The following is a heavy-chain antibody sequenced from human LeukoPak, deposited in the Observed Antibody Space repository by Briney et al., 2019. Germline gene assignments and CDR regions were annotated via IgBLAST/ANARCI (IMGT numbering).Heavy chain of an antibody. CDR3: ARGLSTMVRGVRTAFDI. CDR2: ISSSSSYI. Sequence: GGSLRLSCAASGFTFSSYSMNWVRQAPGKGLEWVSSISSSSSYIYYADSVKGRFTISRDNAKNSLYLQMNSLRAEDTAVYYCARGLSTMVRGVRTAFDIWGQGTMVTVSS. V-gene: IGHV3-21*01. CDR1: GFTFSSYS. J-gene: IGHJ3*02. D-gene: IGHD3-10*01.